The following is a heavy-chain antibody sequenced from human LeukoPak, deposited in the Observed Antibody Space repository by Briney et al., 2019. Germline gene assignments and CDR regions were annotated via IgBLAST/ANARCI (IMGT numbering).Heavy chain of an antibody. CDR1: GYTFTNYY. Sequence: ASVKVSCKASGYTFTNYYMHWVRQAPGQGLEWMGWINPNSGGTNYAQQFQGRVTMTMDTSISTAYMELSNLRSDDTAVYYCARGIAAAGGRWFDPWGQGTLVTVSS. CDR2: INPNSGGT. J-gene: IGHJ5*02. CDR3: ARGIAAAGGRWFDP. D-gene: IGHD6-13*01. V-gene: IGHV1-2*02.